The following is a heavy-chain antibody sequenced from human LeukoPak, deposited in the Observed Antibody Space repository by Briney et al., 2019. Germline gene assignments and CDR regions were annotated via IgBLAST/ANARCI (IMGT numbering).Heavy chain of an antibody. V-gene: IGHV3-30*03. D-gene: IGHD3-22*01. CDR1: GFTFSSYA. CDR2: ISYDGSNK. Sequence: GGSLRLSCAASGFTFSSYAMSWVRQAPGKGLEWVAVISYDGSNKYYADSVKGRFTISRDNSKNTLYLQMNSLRAEDTAVYYCATSVGYDSSGSPYFDYWGQGTLVTVSS. CDR3: ATSVGYDSSGSPYFDY. J-gene: IGHJ4*02.